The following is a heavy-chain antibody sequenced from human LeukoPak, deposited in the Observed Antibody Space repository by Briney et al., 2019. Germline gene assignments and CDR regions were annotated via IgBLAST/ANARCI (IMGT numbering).Heavy chain of an antibody. V-gene: IGHV3-21*01. J-gene: IGHJ4*02. D-gene: IGHD2-2*02. CDR2: ISSSSSYI. Sequence: GGSLRLSCAVSGFTFSSYSMNWVRQAPGKGLEWVSSISSSSSYIYYADSVKGRFTISRDNAKNSLYLQMNSLRAEDTAVYYCARDGYCSSTSCYTIPPDYWGQGTLVTVSS. CDR1: GFTFSSYS. CDR3: ARDGYCSSTSCYTIPPDY.